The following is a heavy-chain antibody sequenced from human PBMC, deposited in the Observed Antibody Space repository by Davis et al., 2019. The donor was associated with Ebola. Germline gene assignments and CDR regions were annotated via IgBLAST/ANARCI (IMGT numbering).Heavy chain of an antibody. CDR1: GYNLNDYW. D-gene: IGHD2-2*01. J-gene: IGHJ4*02. Sequence: GESLKISCKASGYNLNDYWIGWVRQVPGKGLEWMGNVHPGTSDLRVSPSFQGQVTISVDKSITTAYLQWSSLMASDTAIYYCASQGHRVQYLIHDYWGRGTLVTVSS. V-gene: IGHV5-51*01. CDR3: ASQGHRVQYLIHDY. CDR2: VHPGTSDL.